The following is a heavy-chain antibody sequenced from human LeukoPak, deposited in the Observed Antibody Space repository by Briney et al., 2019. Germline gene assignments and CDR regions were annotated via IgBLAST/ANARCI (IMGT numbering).Heavy chain of an antibody. J-gene: IGHJ4*02. V-gene: IGHV3-23*01. Sequence: GGSVRLSCAATGFTSVNYAMSWVRQAPGKGLEWVSAISGSGGSTYYADSVKGRFTISRDNSRSTLYLQMNSLRPEDTAIYYCAREGYYGSGSPPSLYFDYWGQGTLVTVSS. CDR3: AREGYYGSGSPPSLYFDY. CDR2: ISGSGGST. CDR1: GFTSVNYA. D-gene: IGHD3-10*01.